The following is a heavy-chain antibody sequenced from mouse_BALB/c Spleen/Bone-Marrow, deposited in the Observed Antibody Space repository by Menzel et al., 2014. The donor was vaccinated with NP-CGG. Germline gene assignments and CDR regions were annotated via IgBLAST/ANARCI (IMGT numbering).Heavy chain of an antibody. J-gene: IGHJ3*01. D-gene: IGHD4-1*01. CDR1: GYTFTDYY. CDR2: IYPGSGKT. V-gene: IGHV1-77*01. Sequence: VKLVESGAELARPGASVKLSCKASGYTFTDYYINWVKRRTGQGLAWIGEIYPGSGKTYHNEKFKGKATLTADKSSSTAYMQLSSLTSEDSAVYFCASNWDWGQGTLVTVSA. CDR3: ASNWD.